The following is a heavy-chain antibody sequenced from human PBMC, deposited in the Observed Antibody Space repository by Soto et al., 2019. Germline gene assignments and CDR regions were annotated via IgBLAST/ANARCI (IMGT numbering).Heavy chain of an antibody. CDR3: AKDYSSGWYEGCFDY. V-gene: IGHV3-23*01. CDR1: GFTFSSYA. D-gene: IGHD6-19*01. Sequence: GGSLRLSCAASGFTFSSYAMSWVRQAPGKGLEWVSAISGSGGSTYYADSVKGRFTISRDNSKNTLYLQMNSLRAEDTAVYYCAKDYSSGWYEGCFDYWGQGTLVTVSS. CDR2: ISGSGGST. J-gene: IGHJ4*02.